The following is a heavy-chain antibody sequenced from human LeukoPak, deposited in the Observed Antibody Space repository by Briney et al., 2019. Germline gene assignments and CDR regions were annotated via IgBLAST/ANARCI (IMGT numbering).Heavy chain of an antibody. J-gene: IGHJ4*02. CDR3: ARDPTIFGVVIVPDY. CDR2: IKQDESEK. D-gene: IGHD3-3*01. CDR1: GCTFSSYW. V-gene: IGHV3-7*01. Sequence: GGSLRLSCAASGCTFSSYWMSWVRQAPGMGLEWVATIKQDESEKYYVDSVKGRFTISRDNAKNSLYLQMNSLRAEDTAVYYCARDPTIFGVVIVPDYWGQGTLVTVSS.